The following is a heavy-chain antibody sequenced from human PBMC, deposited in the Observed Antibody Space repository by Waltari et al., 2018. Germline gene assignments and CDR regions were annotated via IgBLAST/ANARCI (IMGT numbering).Heavy chain of an antibody. CDR2: ISEDGSVA. V-gene: IGHV3-74*01. J-gene: IGHJ4*02. CDR1: GSIFSNYW. Sequence: EEQLVGSGGGLVQPGGSLRLSCVASGSIFSNYWMHWVRQVPGKGVVWVSRISEDGSVANYADSVQGRFTVSRDNARNTLYLQMDSLRVEDTAVYYCARHLHYWGQGTLVTVSS. CDR3: ARHLHY.